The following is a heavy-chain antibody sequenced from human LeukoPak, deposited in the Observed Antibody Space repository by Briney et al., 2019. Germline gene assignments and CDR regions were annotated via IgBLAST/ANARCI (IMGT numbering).Heavy chain of an antibody. V-gene: IGHV4-39*01. CDR2: IYYSGST. D-gene: IGHD1-1*01. CDR3: ARRNWNDPNDAYDI. CDR1: GGSISSSSYY. J-gene: IGHJ3*02. Sequence: SETLSLTCTVSGGSISSSSYYWGWIRQPPGKGLEWIGSIYYSGSTYYNPSLKSRVTISVDTSKNQFSLKLSSVTAADTAVYYYARRNWNDPNDAYDIWGQGTMVTVSS.